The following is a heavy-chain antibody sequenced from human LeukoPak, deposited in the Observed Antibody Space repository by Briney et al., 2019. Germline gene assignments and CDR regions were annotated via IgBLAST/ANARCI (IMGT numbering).Heavy chain of an antibody. CDR2: IYTSGST. D-gene: IGHD6-6*01. V-gene: IGHV4-61*09. CDR3: ATYSSSFGFDY. CDR1: GGSISSGSYY. Sequence: SETLSLTCTVSGGSISSGSYYWSWIRQPAGKGLEWIGHIYTSGSTDYNPSLKSRVTISVDTSKNQFSLRLSSVAAADTAVYYCATYSSSFGFDYLGQGTLVTVSS. J-gene: IGHJ4*02.